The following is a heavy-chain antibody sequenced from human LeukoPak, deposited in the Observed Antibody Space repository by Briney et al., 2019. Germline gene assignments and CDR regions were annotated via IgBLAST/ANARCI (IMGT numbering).Heavy chain of an antibody. CDR3: ARGRIARLTYVFDI. CDR1: GFTFSSYG. CDR2: IKQDGSEK. Sequence: GGSLRLSCAASGFTFSSYGMHWVRQAPGKGLEWVANIKQDGSEKYYVDSVKGRFTISRDNAKDSLYLQMNSLRAEDTAVYYCARGRIARLTYVFDIWGQGTMVTVAS. J-gene: IGHJ3*02. V-gene: IGHV3-7*01. D-gene: IGHD2-15*01.